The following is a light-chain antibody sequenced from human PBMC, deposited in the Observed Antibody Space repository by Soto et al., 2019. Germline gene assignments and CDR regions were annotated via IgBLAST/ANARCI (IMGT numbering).Light chain of an antibody. CDR3: XXRSNWPLT. Sequence: EIVLTQSPGTLTLSPGERTTLSCRASQSVSNSLAWYQQKPAQPPTLLIYDASHRVHSIPVMLRGLWSWLDCTLTIQPLGPTRFAFXXXXXRSNWPLTFGGGTKVDIK. CDR2: DAS. V-gene: IGKV3-11*01. J-gene: IGKJ4*01. CDR1: QSVSNS.